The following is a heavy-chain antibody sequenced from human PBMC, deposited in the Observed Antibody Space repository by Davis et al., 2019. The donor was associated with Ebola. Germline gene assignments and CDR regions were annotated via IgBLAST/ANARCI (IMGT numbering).Heavy chain of an antibody. Sequence: GESLKISCAASGFTFSDYYMSWIRQAPGKGLEWVSYISSSGSYIYYADSVKGRFTISRDNAKNSLYLQMNSLRAEDTAVYYCAITVTTPDAFDIWGQGTMVTVSS. CDR1: GFTFSDYY. CDR2: ISSSGSYI. J-gene: IGHJ3*02. D-gene: IGHD4-17*01. V-gene: IGHV3-11*04. CDR3: AITVTTPDAFDI.